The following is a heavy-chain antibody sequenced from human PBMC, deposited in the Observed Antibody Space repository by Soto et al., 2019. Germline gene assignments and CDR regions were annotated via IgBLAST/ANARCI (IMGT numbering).Heavy chain of an antibody. J-gene: IGHJ4*02. CDR3: ARELGASGLDY. Sequence: PGGSLRLSXAASGFTVSSNYMSWVRQAPGKGLEWVSVIYSGGSTYYADSVKGRFTISRDNSKNTLYLQMNSLRAEDTAVYYCARELGASGLDYWGQGTLVTVSS. CDR1: GFTVSSNY. V-gene: IGHV3-53*01. D-gene: IGHD7-27*01. CDR2: IYSGGST.